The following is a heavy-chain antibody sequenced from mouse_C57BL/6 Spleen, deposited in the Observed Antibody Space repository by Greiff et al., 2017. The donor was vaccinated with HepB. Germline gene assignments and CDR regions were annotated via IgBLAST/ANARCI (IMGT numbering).Heavy chain of an antibody. V-gene: IGHV1-15*01. Sequence: VQLQESWAELVRPGASVTLSCKASGYTFTDYEMHWVKQTPVHGLEWIGAIDPETGGTAYNQKFKGKAILTADKSSSTAYMELRSLTSEDSAVYYCTMITTVVATVDVWGTGTTVTVSS. CDR2: IDPETGGT. D-gene: IGHD1-1*01. J-gene: IGHJ1*03. CDR3: TMITTVVATVDV. CDR1: GYTFTDYE.